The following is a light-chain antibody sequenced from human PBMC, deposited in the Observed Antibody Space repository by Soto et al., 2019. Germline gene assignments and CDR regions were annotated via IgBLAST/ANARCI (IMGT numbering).Light chain of an antibody. CDR2: WAS. CDR3: QQYYTTPRT. CDR1: QMVLYSSNNKNY. Sequence: TLMSPCPHSPSLHLGETASTTSTSNQMVLYSSNNKNYLAWYQQKPGQPPKALIYWASTRESGVPDRFSGSGSGTDFTLTISSLQAEDVAVYYCQQYYTTPRTFGQGTKVDI. J-gene: IGKJ1*01. V-gene: IGKV4-1*01.